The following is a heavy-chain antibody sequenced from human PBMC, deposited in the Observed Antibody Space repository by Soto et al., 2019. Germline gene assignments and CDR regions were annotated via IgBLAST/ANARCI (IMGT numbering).Heavy chain of an antibody. CDR3: ARGGVNLVVAAATGDY. J-gene: IGHJ4*02. CDR2: INHSGST. CDR1: GGSFSGYY. Sequence: SETLSLTCAVYGGSFSGYYWSWIRQPPGKGLEWIGEINHSGSTNYNPSLKSRVTISVDTSKNQFSLKLSSVTAADTAVYYCARGGVNLVVAAATGDYWGQGTLVTVS. D-gene: IGHD2-15*01. V-gene: IGHV4-34*01.